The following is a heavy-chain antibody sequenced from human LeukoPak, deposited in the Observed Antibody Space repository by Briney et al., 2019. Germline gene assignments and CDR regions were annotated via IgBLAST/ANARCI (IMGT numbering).Heavy chain of an antibody. D-gene: IGHD3-22*01. Sequence: PGGSLRLSCAASGFTYKDYTMHWVRQAPGKTLEWVALISWDGTTYYTDSVKGRFTISRDNSKNSLYLQMDTLRSEDTAFYYCVKDLSYESSGYVFEYWGQGVLVTVSS. CDR2: ISWDGTT. CDR3: VKDLSYESSGYVFEY. J-gene: IGHJ4*02. V-gene: IGHV3-43*01. CDR1: GFTYKDYT.